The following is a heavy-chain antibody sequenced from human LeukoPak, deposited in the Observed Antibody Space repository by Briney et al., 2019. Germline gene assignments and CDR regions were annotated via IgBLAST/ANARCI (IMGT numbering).Heavy chain of an antibody. J-gene: IGHJ4*02. CDR2: VYYSGST. CDR3: ARSALDSSGNYYSPQHFDY. CDR1: GGSISTDF. V-gene: IGHV4-59*01. Sequence: SETLSLTCTVSGGSISTDFWSWIRQPPGKGLEWIGYVYYSGSTNYNPSLKSRVTISVDVSKNQFSLKLTSVTAADTAVYYCARSALDSSGNYYSPQHFDYWGQGTLVTVSS. D-gene: IGHD3-10*01.